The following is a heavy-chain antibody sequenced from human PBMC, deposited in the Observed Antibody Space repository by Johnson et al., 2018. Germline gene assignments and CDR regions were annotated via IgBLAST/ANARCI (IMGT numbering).Heavy chain of an antibody. CDR1: GNTFTSYE. J-gene: IGHJ1*01. V-gene: IGHV1-8*01. CDR2: MNPNSGNT. D-gene: IGHD3-22*01. CDR3: ARGFRDSSGKEYFQH. Sequence: VQLVESGAEVKKPGASVRVSCKASGNTFTSYEINWVRQTTRQGLEWMGWMNPNSGNTGYAKKFQGRVTMTRNTSIGTAYMELSSLRSDDTAVYYCARGFRDSSGKEYFQHWGQGTVITVSS.